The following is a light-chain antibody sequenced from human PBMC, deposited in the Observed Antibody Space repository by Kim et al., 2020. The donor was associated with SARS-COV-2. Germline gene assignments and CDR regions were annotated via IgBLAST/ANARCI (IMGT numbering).Light chain of an antibody. V-gene: IGLV2-14*03. CDR2: DVT. Sequence: GQSITISCTGTSSDVGGKKYVSWYQQHPGKAPQLIIFDVTNRPSGISTRFSGSKSGNTASLTISGLRAEDEADYYCCSYTNSGTYVFGSGTKVTVL. CDR1: SSDVGGKKY. J-gene: IGLJ1*01. CDR3: CSYTNSGTYV.